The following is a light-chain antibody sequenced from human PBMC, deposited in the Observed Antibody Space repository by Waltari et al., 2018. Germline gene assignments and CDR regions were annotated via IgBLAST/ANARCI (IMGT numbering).Light chain of an antibody. J-gene: IGKJ2*01. CDR2: GAS. CDR1: QSVSSN. Sequence: ELVITQSPATLSVSPGERVTLSCRASQSVSSNLAWYQQNPGQAPRLLIYGASTRATGSPGRFSGSGSGKEFTLTISSLQSEDFAVYYCQQYDNWPPAYTFGQGTKLEI. CDR3: QQYDNWPPAYT. V-gene: IGKV3-15*01.